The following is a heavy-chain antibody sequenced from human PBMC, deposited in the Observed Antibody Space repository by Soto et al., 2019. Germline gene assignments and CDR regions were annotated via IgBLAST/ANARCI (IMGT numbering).Heavy chain of an antibody. CDR2: IFHSGST. J-gene: IGHJ4*02. D-gene: IGHD3-16*01. CDR3: ARGGGYYLDY. V-gene: IGHV4-4*02. Sequence: QVQLQESGPGLVKPSETLSLTCAVSSGSISSNNWWNWVRQPPGKGLEWIGEIFHSGSTNYNPSLKSRVTISMDKSKNQVSLNVISVTAADTAVYYCARGGGYYLDYWGQGTLVTVSS. CDR1: SGSISSNNW.